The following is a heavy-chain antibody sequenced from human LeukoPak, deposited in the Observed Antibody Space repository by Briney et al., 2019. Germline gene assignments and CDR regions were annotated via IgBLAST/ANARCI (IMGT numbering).Heavy chain of an antibody. D-gene: IGHD3-22*01. J-gene: IGHJ4*02. CDR2: INPNSGGT. CDR1: GYTFTGYY. CDR3: AIQIVVVTAFDY. V-gene: IGHV1-2*06. Sequence: ASVKVSCKASGYTFTGYYMHWVLQAPGQGLEWMGRINPNSGGTNYAQKFQGRVTMTRDTSISTAYMELSRLRSDDTAVYYCAIQIVVVTAFDYWGQGTLVTVSS.